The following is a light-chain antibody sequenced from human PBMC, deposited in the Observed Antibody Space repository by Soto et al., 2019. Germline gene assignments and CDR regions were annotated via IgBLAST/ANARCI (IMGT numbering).Light chain of an antibody. J-gene: IGKJ5*01. CDR1: QTISNY. CDR3: QQSYSTPFT. V-gene: IGKV1-39*01. CDR2: DAS. Sequence: DIQMTQSPSTLSGSVGDRVTITCRASQTISNYLNWYQQKPGKAPKLLIYDASNLETGVPSRFSGSGSGTDFTLTISSLQPEDFATYYCQQSYSTPFTFGQGTRLEIK.